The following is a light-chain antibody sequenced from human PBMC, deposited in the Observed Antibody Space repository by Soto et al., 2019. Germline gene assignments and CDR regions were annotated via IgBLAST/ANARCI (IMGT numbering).Light chain of an antibody. J-gene: IGLJ1*01. CDR1: SSDVGSYNL. Sequence: QSVLTQPASVSGSPGQSITISCTGTSSDVGSYNLVSWYQQHPGKAPKLMIYEGNKRPSGVSNRFSGSKSANTASLTTSGLQTEDEADYYCCSYAGTNTFVFGTGTKLTVL. CDR3: CSYAGTNTFV. V-gene: IGLV2-23*01. CDR2: EGN.